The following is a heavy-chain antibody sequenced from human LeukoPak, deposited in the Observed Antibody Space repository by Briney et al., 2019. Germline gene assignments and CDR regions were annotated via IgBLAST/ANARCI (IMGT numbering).Heavy chain of an antibody. CDR1: GYTFTTYW. CDR3: ARRGATLGESDP. D-gene: IGHD5-24*01. J-gene: IGHJ5*02. Sequence: GESLKISCKGSGYTFTTYWIGWVRQMPGKGLEWMGSIYLGDSDTRYSPSFQGQVTISADKSSSTAYLQWSSLKASDTAMYYCARRGATLGESDPWGQGTLVTVSS. CDR2: IYLGDSDT. V-gene: IGHV5-51*01.